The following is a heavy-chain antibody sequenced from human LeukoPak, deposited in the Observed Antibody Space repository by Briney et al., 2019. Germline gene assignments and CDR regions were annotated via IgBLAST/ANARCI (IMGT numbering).Heavy chain of an antibody. V-gene: IGHV4-59*01. D-gene: IGHD6-13*01. CDR3: ARARSRWPSNWFDP. Sequence: SETLSLTCTVSGGSISSYYWSWIRQPPGKGLEWIGYIYYSGSTNYNPSLKSRVTISVDTSKNQFSLKLSSVTAADTAVYYCARARSRWPSNWFDPWGQGTLVTVSS. J-gene: IGHJ5*02. CDR2: IYYSGST. CDR1: GGSISSYY.